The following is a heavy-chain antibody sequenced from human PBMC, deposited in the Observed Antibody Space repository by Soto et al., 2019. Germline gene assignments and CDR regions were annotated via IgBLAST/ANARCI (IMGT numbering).Heavy chain of an antibody. CDR1: GGTFSSYT. CDR2: IIPIFGTA. CDR3: ERGLYNYYVSGDDYSYYGLDF. V-gene: IGHV1-69*06. Sequence: QVQLVQSGAEVKKPGSSVKVSCKASGGTFSSYTINWVRQAPGQGLEWMGGIIPIFGTANYAQKFQGRVTITADKTTSIAYVELSSLSSEDTAVYYCERGLYNYYVSGDDYSYYGLDFWGQGTTVTVSS. D-gene: IGHD3-10*01. J-gene: IGHJ6*02.